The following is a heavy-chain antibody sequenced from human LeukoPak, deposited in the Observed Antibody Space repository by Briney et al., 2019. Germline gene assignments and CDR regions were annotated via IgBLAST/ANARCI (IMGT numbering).Heavy chain of an antibody. D-gene: IGHD5-18*01. V-gene: IGHV1-3*01. CDR3: ARGIQLWLLFDY. Sequence: ASVKVSCKASGYTFTSYGISWVRQAPGQRLEWMGWINAGNGNTKYSQKFQGRVTITRDTSASTAYMELSSLRSEDTAVYYCARGIQLWLLFDYWGQGTLVTVSS. J-gene: IGHJ4*02. CDR2: INAGNGNT. CDR1: GYTFTSYG.